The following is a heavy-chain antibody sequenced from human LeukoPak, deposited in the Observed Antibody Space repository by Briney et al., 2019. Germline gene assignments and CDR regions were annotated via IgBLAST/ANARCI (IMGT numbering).Heavy chain of an antibody. Sequence: GGSLRLSCAASGFTFDDYAMHWVRQAPGKGPEWVSGISWNSGSIGYADSVKGRFTISRDNAKNSLYLQMNSLRAEDMALYYYAKGSSGWYYYFDYWGQGTLVTVSS. CDR2: ISWNSGSI. V-gene: IGHV3-9*03. CDR1: GFTFDDYA. D-gene: IGHD6-19*01. J-gene: IGHJ4*02. CDR3: AKGSSGWYYYFDY.